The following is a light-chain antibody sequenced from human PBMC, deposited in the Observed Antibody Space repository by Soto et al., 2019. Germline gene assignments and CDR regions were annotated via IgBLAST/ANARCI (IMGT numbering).Light chain of an antibody. Sequence: DIQMTQSPSTLSASVGDRVTITCRASQGISRDLAWYQQKSGKAPRLLIHDVSTLESGVPPRFSGSGSGTEFTLTITSLQPDDFATFYCQQSISSRTFGQGTRVELK. J-gene: IGKJ1*01. CDR1: QGISRD. CDR2: DVS. V-gene: IGKV1-5*01. CDR3: QQSISSRT.